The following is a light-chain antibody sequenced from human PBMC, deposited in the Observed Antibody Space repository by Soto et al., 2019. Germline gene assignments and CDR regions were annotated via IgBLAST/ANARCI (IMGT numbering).Light chain of an antibody. CDR1: QSISSY. CDR2: AAS. CDR3: PQTYRTTPT. J-gene: IGKJ1*01. Sequence: QSRSSLSTSVGGRVHITWRASQSISSYLNWYQQKPGKAPKLLIYAASSLQSGVPSRFSGSGSGTDFTLTISSLHHDDFAPYRCPQTYRTTPTVGQGTKLDI. V-gene: IGKV1-39*01.